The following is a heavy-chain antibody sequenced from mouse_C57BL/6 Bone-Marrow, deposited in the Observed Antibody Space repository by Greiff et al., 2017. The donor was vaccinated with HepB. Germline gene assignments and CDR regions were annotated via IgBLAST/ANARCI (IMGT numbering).Heavy chain of an antibody. Sequence: VQLQQSGPELVKPGASVKIPCKASGYTFTDYNMDWVKQSHGKSLEWIGDINPNNGGTIYNQKFKGKATLTVDKSSSTAYMELRSLTSEDTAVYYCARSRITTVVARYFDVWGTGTTVTVSS. CDR2: INPNNGGT. D-gene: IGHD1-1*01. CDR1: GYTFTDYN. V-gene: IGHV1-18*01. J-gene: IGHJ1*03. CDR3: ARSRITTVVARYFDV.